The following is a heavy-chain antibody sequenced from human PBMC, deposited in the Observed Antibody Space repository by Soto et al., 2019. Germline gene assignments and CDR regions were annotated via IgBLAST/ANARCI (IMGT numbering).Heavy chain of an antibody. CDR3: AKEAVTADLGY. Sequence: QVQLVESGGGVVQPGRSLRLSCAASGFTFSSYGMHWVRQAPGKGLEWVAVISYDGTKKYYADSVKGRFTISRDNPKNTLSLQMHSVRTGDTAVYYCAKEAVTADLGYLGQGTLVTVSS. J-gene: IGHJ4*02. CDR2: ISYDGTKK. V-gene: IGHV3-30*18. CDR1: GFTFSSYG. D-gene: IGHD4-17*01.